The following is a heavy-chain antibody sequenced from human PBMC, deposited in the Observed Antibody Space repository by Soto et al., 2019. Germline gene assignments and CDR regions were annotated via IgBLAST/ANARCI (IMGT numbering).Heavy chain of an antibody. Sequence: GESLTISCKASGYRFTNYWIGWVRQMPGEGLEWMGIIYPGDSDTSYSPSFQGQVTISADKSISTAYLQWSSLKASDTAMYYCARPKVNSRGWRLPYYYYGMEVLGQGTLVIVS. CDR2: IYPGDSDT. D-gene: IGHD6-19*01. CDR1: GYRFTNYW. V-gene: IGHV5-51*01. J-gene: IGHJ6*02. CDR3: ARPKVNSRGWRLPYYYYGMEV.